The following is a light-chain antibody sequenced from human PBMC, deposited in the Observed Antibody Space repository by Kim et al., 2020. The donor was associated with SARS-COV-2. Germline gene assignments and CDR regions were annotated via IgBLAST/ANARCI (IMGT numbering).Light chain of an antibody. CDR3: QVYNNNFRV. CDR1: SGSIASSY. CDR2: EDD. Sequence: GKTVTISCTRSSGSIASSYVQWYQQRPGSAPTTIIYEDDRRPSGVPDRFSGSLDSSSNSASLTISGLRTEDEADYYCQVYNNNFRVFGGGTQLTVL. V-gene: IGLV6-57*03. J-gene: IGLJ2*01.